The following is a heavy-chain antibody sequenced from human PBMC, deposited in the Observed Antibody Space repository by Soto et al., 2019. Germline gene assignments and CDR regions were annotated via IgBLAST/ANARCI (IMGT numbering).Heavy chain of an antibody. CDR3: ARRYCSGGSCYDAFDI. CDR2: IYYSGST. CDR1: GGSISSYD. V-gene: IGHV4-59*01. D-gene: IGHD2-15*01. Sequence: SQTLSLSYTVSGGSISSYDGSWIRQPPGKGPEWIGYIYYSGSTNYNPSLKSRVTISVDTSKNQFSLKLSSVTAADTAVYYCARRYCSGGSCYDAFDIWGQGTMVTV. J-gene: IGHJ3*02.